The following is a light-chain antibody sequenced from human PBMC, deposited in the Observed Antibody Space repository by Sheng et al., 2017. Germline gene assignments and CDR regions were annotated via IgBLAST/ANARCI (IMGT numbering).Light chain of an antibody. CDR3: QQYGSSLLT. CDR1: QSVSSSY. J-gene: IGKJ4*01. CDR2: GAS. Sequence: VMTQSPATLSVSPGERATLSCRASQSVSSSYLAWYQQKPGQAPRLLIYGASSRATGIPDRFSGSGSGTDFTLTISRLEPEDFAVYYCQQYGSSLLTFGGGTKVEIK. V-gene: IGKV3-20*01.